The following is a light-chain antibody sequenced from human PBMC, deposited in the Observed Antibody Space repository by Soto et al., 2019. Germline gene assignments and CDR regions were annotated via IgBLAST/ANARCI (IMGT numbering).Light chain of an antibody. V-gene: IGKV1-6*01. Sequence: IQMTQSPSSLSASVGDRVTITCRASQGIRNDLGWYQQKPGKAPKVLIYDTYTLQSGVPSRFSGSRSGTDFTLTISSLQPEDIATYYCLQDNMYPLTFGGGTKVDIK. CDR3: LQDNMYPLT. CDR1: QGIRND. J-gene: IGKJ4*01. CDR2: DTY.